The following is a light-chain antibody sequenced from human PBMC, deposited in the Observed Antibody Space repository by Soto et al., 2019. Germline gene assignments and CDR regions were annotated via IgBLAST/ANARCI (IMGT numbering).Light chain of an antibody. Sequence: EVVLTQSPDTLSLPPGERATLSCRASQSISSYLAWYQQKPGQAPRLLIYDASSRATGIPARFSGSGSGTEFTLTISSLQPEDFAVYYCQQYTDWPWGTFGGGTKVEIK. CDR3: QQYTDWPWGT. CDR1: QSISSY. CDR2: DAS. J-gene: IGKJ4*01. V-gene: IGKV3-11*01.